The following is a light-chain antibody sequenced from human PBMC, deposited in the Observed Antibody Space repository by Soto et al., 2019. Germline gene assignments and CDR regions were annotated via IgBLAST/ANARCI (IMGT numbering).Light chain of an antibody. Sequence: DIQMTQSPSSLSASAGDRVTITCRASQSITNYLNCYQHKRGKAPKLLVYAASSLQSGVPSRFSGSGSGTDFTLTISSMQPEDFATYFCQQSHNMPFTFGPGTKVYIK. CDR1: QSITNY. CDR2: AAS. J-gene: IGKJ3*01. CDR3: QQSHNMPFT. V-gene: IGKV1-39*01.